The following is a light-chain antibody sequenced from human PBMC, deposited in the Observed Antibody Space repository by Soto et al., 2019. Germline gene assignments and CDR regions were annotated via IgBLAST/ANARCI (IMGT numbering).Light chain of an antibody. CDR2: DVS. CDR3: SSYTSSSTVV. J-gene: IGLJ3*02. CDR1: SSDVGGYNY. Sequence: QSALTQPASVSGSPGQSITISCTGTSSDVGGYNYVSWYQHHPGKAPKLMIYDVSNRPSGVSNRFSGSKSGNTASLAISGLQAEDEAEYYCSSYTSSSTVVLGGGTKLTVL. V-gene: IGLV2-14*03.